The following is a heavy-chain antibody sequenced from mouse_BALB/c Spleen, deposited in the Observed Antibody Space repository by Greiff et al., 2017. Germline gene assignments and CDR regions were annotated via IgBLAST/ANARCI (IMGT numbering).Heavy chain of an antibody. J-gene: IGHJ1*01. Sequence: EVKLMESGAELVKPGASVKLSCTASGFNIKDTYMHWVKQRPEQGLEWIGRIDPANGNTKYDPKFQGKATITADTSSNTAYLQLSSLTSEDTAVYYCARDYGYNWYFDVWGAGTTVTVSS. CDR1: GFNIKDTY. CDR3: ARDYGYNWYFDV. D-gene: IGHD1-2*01. CDR2: IDPANGNT. V-gene: IGHV14-3*02.